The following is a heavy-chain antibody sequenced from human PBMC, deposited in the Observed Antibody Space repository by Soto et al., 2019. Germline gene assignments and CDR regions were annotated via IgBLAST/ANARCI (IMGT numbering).Heavy chain of an antibody. Sequence: GGSLRLSCAASGFTFSNYGMHWVRQAPGKGLEWVAVVSYDESNKYYADSVKGRFTISRDNSKNTLYLQMNSLRVDDTAVYYCAKDSSAGGSPFDYWGQGTLVTVSS. V-gene: IGHV3-30*18. CDR2: VSYDESNK. J-gene: IGHJ4*02. CDR3: AKDSSAGGSPFDY. D-gene: IGHD2-15*01. CDR1: GFTFSNYG.